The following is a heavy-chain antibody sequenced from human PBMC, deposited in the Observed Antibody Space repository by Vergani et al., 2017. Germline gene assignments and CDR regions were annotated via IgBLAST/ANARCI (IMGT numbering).Heavy chain of an antibody. J-gene: IGHJ6*02. D-gene: IGHD3-10*01. CDR1: GFTFSSAW. CDR3: AKDIGMYYCGSGSVGDGMDV. V-gene: IGHV3-15*01. Sequence: EVQPVESGGGLVKPGGSLRLSCTTSGFTFSSAWMSWVRQAPGKGLEWVARIRPKTDGETTDYAAPVKGRFTISRDDSKNTLYLQMNSLRAEDTAVYYCAKDIGMYYCGSGSVGDGMDVWGQGTTFTVSS. CDR2: IRPKTDGETT.